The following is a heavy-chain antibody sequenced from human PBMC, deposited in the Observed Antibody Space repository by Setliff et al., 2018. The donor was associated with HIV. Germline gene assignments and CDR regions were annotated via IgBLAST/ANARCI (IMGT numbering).Heavy chain of an antibody. Sequence: PSETLSLTCAVYNESLSESYWSWIRQPPGKGLEWIGSIYYSGSTYYNPSLKSRVTISVDTSKNQFSLELSSVTAADAAVYYCASRVYYYDSSGYLREEGFDPWGQGTLVTVSS. CDR3: ASRVYYYDSSGYLREEGFDP. V-gene: IGHV4-34*01. J-gene: IGHJ5*02. CDR2: IYYSGST. CDR1: NESLSESY. D-gene: IGHD3-22*01.